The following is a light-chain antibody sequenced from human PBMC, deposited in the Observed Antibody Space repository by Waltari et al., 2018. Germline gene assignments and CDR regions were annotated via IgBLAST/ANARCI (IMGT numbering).Light chain of an antibody. CDR1: KSDVGAYDS. V-gene: IGLV2-11*01. CDR3: CSYAGNYIMI. CDR2: DVR. Sequence: QSVLTQPRSVSGSRGQSVTISCTGNKSDVGAYDSVSWYPHHPGTVPKLMIYDVRRRPSGVPPRFSGSKSGNSASLTISGLQTEDEADYYCCSYAGNYIMIFGGGTKVTVL. J-gene: IGLJ2*01.